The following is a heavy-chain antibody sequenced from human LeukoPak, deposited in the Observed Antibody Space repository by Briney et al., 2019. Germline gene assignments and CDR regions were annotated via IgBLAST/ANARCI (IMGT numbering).Heavy chain of an antibody. V-gene: IGHV3-23*01. Sequence: GSLRLSCAASGFSFSTYAMSWVRQAPGKGLEWVSGVNGNGGSTSYADSAKGRFTIFRDNSKNTVYLQMNSLRVEDTAVYYCAKSLYGGCDYWGQGTVVTVSS. CDR3: AKSLYGGCDY. CDR1: GFSFSTYA. CDR2: VNGNGGST. J-gene: IGHJ4*02. D-gene: IGHD3-16*02.